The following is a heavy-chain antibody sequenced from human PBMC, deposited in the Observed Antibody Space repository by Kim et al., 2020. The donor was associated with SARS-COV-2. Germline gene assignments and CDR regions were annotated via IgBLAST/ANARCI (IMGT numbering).Heavy chain of an antibody. J-gene: IGHJ4*02. CDR3: AKERRSGWYDFDY. D-gene: IGHD6-19*01. Sequence: ADSMKGRFIISRDNSKNSLYLQMSSLGPEDTAVYYCAKERRSGWYDFDYWGQGTLVTVSS. V-gene: IGHV3-64D*08.